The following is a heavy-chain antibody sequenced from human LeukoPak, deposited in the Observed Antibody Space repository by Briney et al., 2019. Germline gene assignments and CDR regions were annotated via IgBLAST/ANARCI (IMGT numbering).Heavy chain of an antibody. CDR1: GGTISSGGYY. CDR2: IYYSGST. V-gene: IGHV4-31*03. Sequence: SGTLSLTCTVSGGTISSGGYYWSWTRQHPGQGLEGMGYIYYSGSTYYNPFRKSRVTISVDTSKNQFSLKLSSVTAADTAVYYCARDGTKLLGYGMDVWGQGTTVTVSS. CDR3: ARDGTKLLGYGMDV. J-gene: IGHJ6*02. D-gene: IGHD3-16*01.